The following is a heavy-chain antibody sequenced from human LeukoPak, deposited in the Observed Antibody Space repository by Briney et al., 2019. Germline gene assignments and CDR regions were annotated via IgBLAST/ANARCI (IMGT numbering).Heavy chain of an antibody. J-gene: IGHJ4*02. CDR3: AREGSGSGVDY. CDR2: ISSSSSTI. Sequence: PGGSLRLSCAASGFTFSSYSMNWVRQAPGQGLEWVSYISSSSSTIYYADSVKGRFTISRDNAKNSLYLQMNSLRAEDTVVYYCAREGSGSGVDYWGQGTLVTVSS. CDR1: GFTFSSYS. D-gene: IGHD3-10*01. V-gene: IGHV3-48*01.